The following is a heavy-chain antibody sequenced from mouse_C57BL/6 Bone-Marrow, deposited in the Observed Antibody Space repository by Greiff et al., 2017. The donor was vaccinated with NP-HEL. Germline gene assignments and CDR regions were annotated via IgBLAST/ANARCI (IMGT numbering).Heavy chain of an antibody. CDR3: ARSNGYYSWFAY. CDR2: INPSNGGT. V-gene: IGHV1-53*01. Sequence: VQLQQPGTELVKPGASVKLSCKASGYTFTSYWMHWVKQRPGQGLEWIGNINPSNGGTNYNEKFKSKATLTVDKSSSTAYMQLSSPTSEDSAVYYCARSNGYYSWFAYWGQGTLVTVSA. D-gene: IGHD2-3*01. CDR1: GYTFTSYW. J-gene: IGHJ3*01.